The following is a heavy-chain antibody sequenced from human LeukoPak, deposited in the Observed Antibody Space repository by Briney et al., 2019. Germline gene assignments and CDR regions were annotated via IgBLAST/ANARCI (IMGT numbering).Heavy chain of an antibody. CDR3: VALIRGLGY. D-gene: IGHD3-10*01. Sequence: GGSLRLSCSVSGFXFSDHYIDWVRQAPGKGLDWVGRSRNRAHSYTTEYAASVKGRFTVSRADSENLLFLQMNSLKTDDTAVYYCVALIRGLGYWGQGTLVTVSS. CDR2: SRNRAHSYTT. J-gene: IGHJ4*02. CDR1: GFXFSDHY. V-gene: IGHV3-72*01.